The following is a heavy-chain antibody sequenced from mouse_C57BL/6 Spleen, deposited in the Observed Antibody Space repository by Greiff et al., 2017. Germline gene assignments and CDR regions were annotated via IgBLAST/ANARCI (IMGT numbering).Heavy chain of an antibody. Sequence: VHVKQSGPELVKPGASVKMSCKASGYTFTSYVMHWVKQKPGQGLEWIGYIYPYNDGTKYNEKFKGKATLTSDKSSSTAYMELSSLTSEDSAVYYCARSEIDYTSGYFDYWGQGTTLTVSS. CDR2: IYPYNDGT. V-gene: IGHV1-14*01. D-gene: IGHD3-1*01. CDR3: ARSEIDYTSGYFDY. CDR1: GYTFTSYV. J-gene: IGHJ2*01.